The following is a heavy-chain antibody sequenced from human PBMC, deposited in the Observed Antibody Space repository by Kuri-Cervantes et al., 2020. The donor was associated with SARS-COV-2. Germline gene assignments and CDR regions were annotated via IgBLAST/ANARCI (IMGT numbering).Heavy chain of an antibody. Sequence: SETLSLTCTVSGGSISSHYWSWIRQPPGKGLEWIGYIYYSGSTNYNPPLKSRVTISVDTSKNQFSLELSSVTAADTAVYYCAREGSVLGPGFMDVWGKGTTVTVSS. D-gene: IGHD3-10*02. J-gene: IGHJ6*04. V-gene: IGHV4-59*11. CDR1: GGSISSHY. CDR2: IYYSGST. CDR3: AREGSVLGPGFMDV.